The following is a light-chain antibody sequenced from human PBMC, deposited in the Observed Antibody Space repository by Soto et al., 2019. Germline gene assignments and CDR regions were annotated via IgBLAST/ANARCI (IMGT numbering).Light chain of an antibody. CDR2: SDD. J-gene: IGLJ3*02. V-gene: IGLV1-44*01. Sequence: QSVLTQPPSASGTPGQRVTISCSGSSSNVGSNTVSWSQQLPGTAPKVLIYSDDQRPSGVPDRFSGSRSGSSASLAISGLQSGDEADYYCASWEDSLNGWVIGGGTKLTVL. CDR3: ASWEDSLNGWV. CDR1: SSNVGSNT.